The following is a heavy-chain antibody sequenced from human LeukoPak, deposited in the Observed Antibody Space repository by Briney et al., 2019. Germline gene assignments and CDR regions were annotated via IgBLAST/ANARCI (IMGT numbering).Heavy chain of an antibody. D-gene: IGHD3-10*02. CDR3: SRSDHVHYYYHGMDV. J-gene: IGHJ6*02. CDR2: IYVGGYT. Sequence: PSETLSLTCTVSGGSISTYHWNWIRQPAGKALEWIGRIYVGGYTNYNPALKSRVTVSADTSKNQFSLKLRSVTAADTAVYFCSRSDHVHYYYHGMDVWGQGITVTVSS. CDR1: GGSISTYH. V-gene: IGHV4-4*07.